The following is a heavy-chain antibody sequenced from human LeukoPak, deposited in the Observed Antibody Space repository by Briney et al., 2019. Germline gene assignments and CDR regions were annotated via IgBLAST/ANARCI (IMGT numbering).Heavy chain of an antibody. J-gene: IGHJ4*02. Sequence: KPSETLSPTCTVSGGSISSSSYYWGWIRQPPGTGLEWIGSIYYSGSTYYNPSLKSRVTISVDTSKNQFSLKLSSVTAADTAVYYCARDWGITMVRVVWGQGTLVTVSS. V-gene: IGHV4-39*07. CDR2: IYYSGST. CDR3: ARDWGITMVRVV. CDR1: GGSISSSSYY. D-gene: IGHD3-10*01.